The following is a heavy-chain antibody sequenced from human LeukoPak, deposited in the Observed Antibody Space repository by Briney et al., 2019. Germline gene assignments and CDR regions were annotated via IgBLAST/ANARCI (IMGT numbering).Heavy chain of an antibody. J-gene: IGHJ4*02. V-gene: IGHV3-21*04. CDR1: GFTFSSYS. Sequence: GGSLRLSCAASGFTFSSYSMNWVRQAPGKGLEWVSSISSSSSYIYYADSVKGRFTISRDNSKNTLYLQMNSLRAEDTAVYYCAKENQAYCGSDCYDDYWGQGTLVTVSS. CDR2: ISSSSSYI. CDR3: AKENQAYCGSDCYDDY. D-gene: IGHD2-21*02.